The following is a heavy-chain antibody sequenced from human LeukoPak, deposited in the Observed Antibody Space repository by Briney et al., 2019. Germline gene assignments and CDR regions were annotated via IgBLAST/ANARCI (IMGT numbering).Heavy chain of an antibody. V-gene: IGHV1-69*04. CDR2: IIPILDIA. CDR1: GGTFSSYA. D-gene: IGHD5-12*01. J-gene: IGHJ4*02. CDR3: ATSPDAAMAPPGYSGYDWDY. Sequence: SVKVSCKASGGTFSSYAISWVRQAPGQGLEWMGRIIPILDIANYAQKFQGRVTITADKSTSTAYMELSSLRSEDTAVCYCATSPDAAMAPPGYSGYDWDYWGQGTLVTVSS.